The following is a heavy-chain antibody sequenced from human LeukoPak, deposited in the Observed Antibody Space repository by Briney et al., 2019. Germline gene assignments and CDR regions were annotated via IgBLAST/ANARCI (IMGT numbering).Heavy chain of an antibody. CDR2: MYGDMRDI. J-gene: IGHJ5*02. CDR1: GLPFSNSW. V-gene: IGHV3-74*01. Sequence: GGSLRLSCEASGLPFSNSWMHWVRQIPGKGLVWVSRMYGDMRDISYADSVKGRFTISRDNAKNTVYLQMNSLRGEDTAVYYCARDLGLRGSTWGQGTLVTVSS. CDR3: ARDLGLRGST. D-gene: IGHD5-12*01.